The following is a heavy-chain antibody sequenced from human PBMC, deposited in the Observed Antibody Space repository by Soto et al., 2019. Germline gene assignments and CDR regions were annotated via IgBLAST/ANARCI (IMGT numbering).Heavy chain of an antibody. J-gene: IGHJ4*02. CDR1: GFTFSSYA. V-gene: IGHV3-23*01. Sequence: GGSLRLSCAASGFTFSSYAMSWVRQAPGKGLEWVSAISGSGGSTYYADSVKGRFTISRDNSKNTLYLQMNSLRAEDTAVYYCAKDAATYYYDSSGYYFDYWGQGTLVTVSS. CDR2: ISGSGGST. CDR3: AKDAATYYYDSSGYYFDY. D-gene: IGHD3-22*01.